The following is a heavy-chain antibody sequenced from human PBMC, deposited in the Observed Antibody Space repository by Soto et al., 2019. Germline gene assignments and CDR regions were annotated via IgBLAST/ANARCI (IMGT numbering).Heavy chain of an antibody. V-gene: IGHV4-31*03. CDR2: IFYSGST. J-gene: IGHJ5*02. CDR3: ARDGAYYGSGTLGP. CDR1: GGSISSGGYY. Sequence: QVQLQESGPGLVKPSQTLSLTCTVSGGSISSGGYYWSWIRQHPGKGLEWIGYIFYSGSTYYNPSLKGRVTISVDTSKNQFSLKLSSVTAADTAVYYCARDGAYYGSGTLGPWGQGTLVTVSS. D-gene: IGHD3-10*01.